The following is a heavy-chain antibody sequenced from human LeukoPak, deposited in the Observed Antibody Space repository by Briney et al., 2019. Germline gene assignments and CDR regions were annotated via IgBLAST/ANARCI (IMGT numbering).Heavy chain of an antibody. J-gene: IGHJ4*02. CDR3: ARVGIWGSYRYVGDW. D-gene: IGHD3-16*02. Sequence: GGSLRLSCAASGFTFSSYWMHWVRQAPGKGLVWVSRINSDGSSTSYADSVKGRFTISRDNAKSTLYPQMNSLRAEDTAVYYCARVGIWGSYRYVGDWWGQGTLVTVSS. CDR2: INSDGSST. CDR1: GFTFSSYW. V-gene: IGHV3-74*01.